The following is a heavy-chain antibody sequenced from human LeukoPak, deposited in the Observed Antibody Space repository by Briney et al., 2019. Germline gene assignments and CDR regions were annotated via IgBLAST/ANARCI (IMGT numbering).Heavy chain of an antibody. CDR3: ARRARATAGGDYFDY. J-gene: IGHJ4*02. D-gene: IGHD6-13*01. Sequence: SETLSLTCTVSGGSISSSYWGWIRQPPGKGLEWIVSVYDSGNTNYNPSLKSRVTISLDTSRNQFSLKLSSVAAADTAVYYCARRARATAGGDYFDYWGQGTLVTVSS. CDR2: VYDSGNT. V-gene: IGHV4-59*08. CDR1: GGSISSSY.